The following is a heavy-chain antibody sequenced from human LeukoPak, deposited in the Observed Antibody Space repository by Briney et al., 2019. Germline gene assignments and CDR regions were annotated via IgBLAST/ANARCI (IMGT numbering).Heavy chain of an antibody. CDR1: GGSISSSNYY. D-gene: IGHD3-22*01. CDR2: IYYRGST. V-gene: IGHV4-39*07. CDR3: ARESGYGAFDI. Sequence: PSETLSLTCTVSGGSISSSNYYWGWIRQPPGKGLEWIGSIYYRGSTYYNPSLMSRVTIFVDTSKNQFSLKLSSVTAADTAVYYCARESGYGAFDIWGQGTMVTVSS. J-gene: IGHJ3*02.